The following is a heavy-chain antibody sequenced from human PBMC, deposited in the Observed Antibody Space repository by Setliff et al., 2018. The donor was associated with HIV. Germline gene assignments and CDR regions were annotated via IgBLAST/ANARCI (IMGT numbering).Heavy chain of an antibody. Sequence: LRLSCAVSGFTFISYGMYWVRQAPGKGLEWVAFIRYDGSNTYYVDSVKGRSTISRENSKNTLYLQMNSLRAEDTAVYYCAGESSIAVAEYFQHWGQGTLVTVSS. D-gene: IGHD6-19*01. CDR2: IRYDGSNT. V-gene: IGHV3-30*02. CDR3: AGESSIAVAEYFQH. CDR1: GFTFISYG. J-gene: IGHJ1*01.